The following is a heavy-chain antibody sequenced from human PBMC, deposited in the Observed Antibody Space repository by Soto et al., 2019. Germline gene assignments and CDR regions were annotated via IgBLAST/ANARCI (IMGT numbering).Heavy chain of an antibody. CDR1: GGSISRDY. D-gene: IGHD3-9*01. V-gene: IGHV4-59*01. CDR3: ARFYILTGYSHYYYGMDV. CDR2: IYYSGST. Sequence: PSETLSPTCTVTGGSISRDYWSWIRQPPGKGLEWIGYIYYSGSTNYNPSLKSRVTISVDTSKNQFSLKLSSVTAADTAVYYCARFYILTGYSHYYYGMDVWGQGTTVTVSS. J-gene: IGHJ6*02.